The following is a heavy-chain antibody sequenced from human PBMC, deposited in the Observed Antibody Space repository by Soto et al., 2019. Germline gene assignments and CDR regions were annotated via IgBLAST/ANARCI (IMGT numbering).Heavy chain of an antibody. J-gene: IGHJ4*02. Sequence: SETLSLTCAVSGGSISSSNWWSWVRQPPGKGLEWIGEIYHSGSTNYNPSLKSRVTISVDKSKNQFSLKLSSVTAADTAVYYCARVRYYGSGSYYIDYWGQGTLVTVSS. V-gene: IGHV4-4*02. CDR3: ARVRYYGSGSYYIDY. D-gene: IGHD3-10*01. CDR1: GGSISSSNW. CDR2: IYHSGST.